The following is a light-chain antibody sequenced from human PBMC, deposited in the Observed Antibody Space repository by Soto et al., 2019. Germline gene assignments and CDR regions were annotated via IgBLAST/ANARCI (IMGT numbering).Light chain of an antibody. V-gene: IGKV1-12*01. CDR3: QQTHDFPRT. CDR1: QYIGPS. Sequence: DIRMPQSRSSVSASLGDRATIICRASQYIGPSLAWYQQRPGEAPKRRIYGAYRLHVGVTSRFTASGSGTDFTLTITSLQPEDFGVYFCQQTHDFPRTFGLGTKVDIK. J-gene: IGKJ1*01. CDR2: GAY.